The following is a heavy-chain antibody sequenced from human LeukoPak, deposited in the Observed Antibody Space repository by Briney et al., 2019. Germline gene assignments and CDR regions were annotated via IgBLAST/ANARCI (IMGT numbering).Heavy chain of an antibody. CDR3: ARGPFVGATYYFDS. CDR2: IYYSGST. V-gene: IGHV4-59*08. Sequence: SETLSLTCTVSGGSISDYSWSWIRQPPGKGLEWIGYIYYSGSTSYNPSPKSRVTISVDTSKNQFSLKLSSVTAADTAVYYCARGPFVGATYYFDSWGQGTLVTVYS. CDR1: GGSISDYS. D-gene: IGHD1-26*01. J-gene: IGHJ4*02.